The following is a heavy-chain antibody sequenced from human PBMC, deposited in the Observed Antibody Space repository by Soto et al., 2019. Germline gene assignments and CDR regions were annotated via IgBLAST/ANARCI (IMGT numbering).Heavy chain of an antibody. CDR2: IHHSGST. J-gene: IGHJ1*01. Sequence: QVQLQESGPGLVKASQTLSLTCNVSGGSISSGGYYWTWIRQHPGKGLEWIGNIHHSGSTFYNPALKSRVSSSVDTSKNRFSLKLSSVTAADTAVYFCVRGVLSWGQGTLVTVSS. CDR3: VRGVLS. D-gene: IGHD3-10*01. CDR1: GGSISSGGYY. V-gene: IGHV4-31*03.